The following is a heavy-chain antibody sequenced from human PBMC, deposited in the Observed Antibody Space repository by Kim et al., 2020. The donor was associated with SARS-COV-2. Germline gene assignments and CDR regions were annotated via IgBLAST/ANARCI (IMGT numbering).Heavy chain of an antibody. D-gene: IGHD4-17*01. V-gene: IGHV4-30-4*01. J-gene: IGHJ4*02. CDR1: GGSISSGDYY. Sequence: SETLSLTCTVSGGSISSGDYYWSWIRQPPGKGLEWIGYIYYSGSTYYNPSLKSRVTISVDTSKNQFSLKLSSVTAADTAVYYCARDTTTVVTPAGYFDYWGQGTLVTVSS. CDR2: IYYSGST. CDR3: ARDTTTVVTPAGYFDY.